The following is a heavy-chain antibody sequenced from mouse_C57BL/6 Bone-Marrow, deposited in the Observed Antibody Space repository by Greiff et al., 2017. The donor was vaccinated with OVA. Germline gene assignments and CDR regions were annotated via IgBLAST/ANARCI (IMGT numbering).Heavy chain of an antibody. D-gene: IGHD1-1*01. CDR2: IAPSDSYI. J-gene: IGHJ2*02. Sequence: QVQLQQPGAELVRPGTSVKLSCKASGYTFTNYWMHWVKQRPGQGLEWIGVIAPSDSYINYNQKFKGRATLTVDTSSSTAYMHLSSLTSEDSAVYHCAHHGSRLYPHHWGQGTSLTVSS. CDR3: AHHGSRLYPHH. CDR1: GYTFTNYW. V-gene: IGHV1-59*01.